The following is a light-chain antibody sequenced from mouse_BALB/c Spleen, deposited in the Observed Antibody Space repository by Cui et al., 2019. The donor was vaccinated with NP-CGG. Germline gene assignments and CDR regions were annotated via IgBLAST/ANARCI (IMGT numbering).Light chain of an antibody. Sequence: AVVTHDYALTTSPGETVTLTCRSSTGAVTNSNYANWVQEKPDHLFTGLIGGTNNRVPGVPARFSGSLIGDKAALTITGAQTEDEAIYFCALWYSNHWVFGGGTKLTVL. CDR1: TGAVTNSNY. CDR3: ALWYSNHWV. CDR2: GTN. J-gene: IGLJ1*01. V-gene: IGLV1*01.